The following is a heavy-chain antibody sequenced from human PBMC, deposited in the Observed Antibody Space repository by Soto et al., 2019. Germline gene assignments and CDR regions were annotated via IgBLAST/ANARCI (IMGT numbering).Heavy chain of an antibody. D-gene: IGHD2-21*01. CDR1: GFTFSSHW. Sequence: EVQLVESGGGLVQPGGSLRLSCAASGFTFSSHWMHWVRQAPGKGLVWVSRISSDGSRTNYADSVKGRFTISRDNAKKTVYLQMNSLRAEETAVYYCARGVRGAYGLDIWGQGTMVTVSS. CDR3: ARGVRGAYGLDI. CDR2: ISSDGSRT. J-gene: IGHJ3*02. V-gene: IGHV3-74*01.